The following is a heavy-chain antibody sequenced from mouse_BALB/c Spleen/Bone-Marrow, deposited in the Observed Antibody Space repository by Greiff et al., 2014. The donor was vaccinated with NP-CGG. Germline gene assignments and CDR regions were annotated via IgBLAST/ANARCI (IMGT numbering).Heavy chain of an antibody. D-gene: IGHD3-2*01. CDR2: IDPETGGT. CDR1: GYTFTDYE. Sequence: VQVVESGAELVRPGASVTLSCKASGYTFTDYEMHWLKQTPVHGLEWIGAIDPETGGTAYNQKFKGGATLTTDKSSSTAYMELRSLTSEDSAVYYCTRLDSSGYGAYWGQGTLVTVSA. J-gene: IGHJ3*01. CDR3: TRLDSSGYGAY. V-gene: IGHV1-15*01.